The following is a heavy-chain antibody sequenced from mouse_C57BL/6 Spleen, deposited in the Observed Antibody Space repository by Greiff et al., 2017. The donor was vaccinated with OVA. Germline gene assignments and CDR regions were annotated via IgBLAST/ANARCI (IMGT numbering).Heavy chain of an antibody. D-gene: IGHD1-1*01. CDR1: GFTFSSYA. J-gene: IGHJ2*01. V-gene: IGHV5-4*01. CDR2: ISDGGSYT. CDR3: ARDRDYGSSYPDY. Sequence: EVKLVESGGGLVKPGGSLKLSCAASGFTFSSYAMSWVRQTPEKRLEWVATISDGGSYTYYPANVKGRFTISRDNAKNNLYLQMSHLKSEDTAMYYCARDRDYGSSYPDYWGQGTTLTVSS.